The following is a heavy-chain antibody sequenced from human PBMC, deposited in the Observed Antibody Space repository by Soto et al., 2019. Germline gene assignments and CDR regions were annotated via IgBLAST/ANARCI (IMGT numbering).Heavy chain of an antibody. J-gene: IGHJ4*02. D-gene: IGHD3-3*01. CDR1: GFTFSSYA. Sequence: GGSLRLSCAASGFTFSSYAMHWVRQAPGKGLEWVAVISYDGSNKYYADSVKGRFTISRDNSKNTLYLQMNSLRAEDTAVYYCARELRFLEWLFGYWGQGTLVTVSS. CDR3: ARELRFLEWLFGY. V-gene: IGHV3-30-3*01. CDR2: ISYDGSNK.